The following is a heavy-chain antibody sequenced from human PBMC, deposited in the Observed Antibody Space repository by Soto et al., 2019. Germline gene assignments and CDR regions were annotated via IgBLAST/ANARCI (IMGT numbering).Heavy chain of an antibody. CDR3: ARGITMVRGVIHTPYFDY. Sequence: QVQLQESGPGLVKPSQTLSLTCTVSGGSINSGGYYWSWIRQHPGKGLEWVGYIDNSGSTYYNPSLKIRVTISVDTSKNQFSLKLSSVTAADTAVYCCARGITMVRGVIHTPYFDYWGQGTLVTVSS. D-gene: IGHD3-10*01. CDR2: IDNSGST. CDR1: GGSINSGGYY. V-gene: IGHV4-31*03. J-gene: IGHJ4*02.